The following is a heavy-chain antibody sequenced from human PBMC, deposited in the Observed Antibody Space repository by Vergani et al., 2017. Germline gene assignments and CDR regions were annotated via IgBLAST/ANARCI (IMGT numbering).Heavy chain of an antibody. CDR2: IRSKANSYAT. CDR3: TEEVDYIVVVATATPLDAFDI. J-gene: IGHJ3*02. CDR1: GFTFSSYS. Sequence: EVQLVESGGGLVKPGGSLRLSCAASGFTFSSYSMNWVRQASGKGLEWVGRIRSKANSYATAYTASVKGRFTISRDDSKNTAYLQMNSLKTEDTAVYYCTEEVDYIVVVATATPLDAFDIWGQGTMVTVSS. D-gene: IGHD2-2*02. V-gene: IGHV3-73*01.